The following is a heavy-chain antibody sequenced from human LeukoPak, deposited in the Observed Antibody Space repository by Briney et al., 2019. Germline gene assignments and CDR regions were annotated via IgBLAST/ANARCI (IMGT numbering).Heavy chain of an antibody. J-gene: IGHJ2*01. CDR1: GGSISSSSYY. Sequence: SETLSLTCTVSGGSISSSSYYWGWIRQPPGKGLEWIGSIYYSGSTYYNPSLKSRVTISVDTSKNQFSLKLSSVTAADTAVYYCARHVGPPTTSPNPYWYFDLWGRGTLVTVSS. CDR2: IYYSGST. CDR3: ARHVGPPTTSPNPYWYFDL. D-gene: IGHD4-17*01. V-gene: IGHV4-39*01.